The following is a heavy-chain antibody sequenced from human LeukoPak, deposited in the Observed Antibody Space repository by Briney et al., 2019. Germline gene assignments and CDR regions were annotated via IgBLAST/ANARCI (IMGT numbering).Heavy chain of an antibody. Sequence: GGSRRLSCAASGFTFSNYWMSWVRQAPGKGLEWVANIKQDGSEKYYVDSVKGRFTISRDNAKSSLYLQMDSLRAEDTAVYYCARGEFHLPFDIWGQGTIVTLSS. CDR3: ARGEFHLPFDI. CDR2: IKQDGSEK. D-gene: IGHD3-10*01. J-gene: IGHJ3*02. CDR1: GFTFSNYW. V-gene: IGHV3-7*04.